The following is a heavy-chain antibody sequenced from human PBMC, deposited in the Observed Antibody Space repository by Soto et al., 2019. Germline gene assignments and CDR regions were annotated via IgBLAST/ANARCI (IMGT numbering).Heavy chain of an antibody. V-gene: IGHV3-23*01. J-gene: IGHJ6*04. CDR1: GFTFSSYA. CDR3: AKDGPIGFLEWLPMGDYYYGMDV. D-gene: IGHD3-3*01. Sequence: GGSLRLSCAASGFTFSSYAMSWVRQAPGEGLEWVSAISGSGGSTYYADSVKGRFTISRDNSKNTLYLQMNSLRAEDTAVYYCAKDGPIGFLEWLPMGDYYYGMDVWGKGTTVTVSS. CDR2: ISGSGGST.